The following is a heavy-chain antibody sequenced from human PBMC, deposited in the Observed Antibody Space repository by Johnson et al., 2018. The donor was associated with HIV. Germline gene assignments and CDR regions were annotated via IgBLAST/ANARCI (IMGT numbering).Heavy chain of an antibody. J-gene: IGHJ3*02. CDR1: RFPFSSYW. Sequence: VQLVESGGGLVQPGGSLRLSCAASRFPFSSYWMSWVRQAPGKGLEWVAYIKQDGSEIYYVDSVKGRFPLSSDNAKISLYLQMNSLRAEDTAVYYCARESGVRYFDWLAGWAFDIWGQGTMVTVSS. CDR3: ARESGVRYFDWLAGWAFDI. CDR2: IKQDGSEI. D-gene: IGHD3-9*01. V-gene: IGHV3-7*01.